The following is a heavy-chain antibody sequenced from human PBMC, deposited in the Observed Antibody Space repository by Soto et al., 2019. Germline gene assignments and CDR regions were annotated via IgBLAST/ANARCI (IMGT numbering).Heavy chain of an antibody. D-gene: IGHD2-2*01. CDR2: IIPIFGTA. Sequence: QVQLVQSGAEVKKPGSSVKVSCKASGGTFSSYAISWVRQAPGQGLEWMGGIIPIFGTANYAQKFQGRVTITADKSTSTAYMELSRLRSEDTAVYYWASPDCSSTSCYPFFFDIWGQGTMVTVSS. V-gene: IGHV1-69*06. CDR3: ASPDCSSTSCYPFFFDI. J-gene: IGHJ3*02. CDR1: GGTFSSYA.